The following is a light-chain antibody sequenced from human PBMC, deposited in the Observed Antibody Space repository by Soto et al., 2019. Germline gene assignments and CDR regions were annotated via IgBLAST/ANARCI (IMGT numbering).Light chain of an antibody. CDR3: SSYAGSNNFA. J-gene: IGLJ1*01. CDR2: TVS. CDR1: IGDVGDNY. Sequence: QSVLTQPRSVSGSPGQSVTLSCTGSIGDVGDNYVSWYQQRLVKAHTIRXSTVSQRPSRAHDRFPGCKSGKAASLPLSGLQAEEEADYYCSSYAGSNNFAFGSGT. V-gene: IGLV2-8*01.